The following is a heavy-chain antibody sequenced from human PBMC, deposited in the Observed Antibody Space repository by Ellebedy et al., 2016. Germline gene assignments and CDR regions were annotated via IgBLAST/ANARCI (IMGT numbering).Heavy chain of an antibody. D-gene: IGHD3-10*01. Sequence: GSLRLSXTVSGGSISSYYWSWIRQPPGKGLEWIGYIYYSGSTNYNPSLKSRVTISVDTSKNQFSLKLSSVTAADTAVYYCARGGRGMVRGVILFDFDYWGQGTLVTVSS. J-gene: IGHJ4*02. CDR3: ARGGRGMVRGVILFDFDY. CDR1: GGSISSYY. CDR2: IYYSGST. V-gene: IGHV4-59*01.